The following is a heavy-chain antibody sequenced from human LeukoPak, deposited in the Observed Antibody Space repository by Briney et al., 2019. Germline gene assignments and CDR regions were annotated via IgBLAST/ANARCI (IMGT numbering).Heavy chain of an antibody. V-gene: IGHV3-23*01. Sequence: GGSLRLSCAASGFTFSSYAMSWVRQAPGKGLEWVSALSGDGGHTFYADSVRGRFTISRDNSKNTLYLQMNTLKAEDTAVYYCAKFRPITSVAGTIFHYWGQGTLVTVSS. J-gene: IGHJ4*02. CDR2: LSGDGGHT. CDR3: AKFRPITSVAGTIFHY. D-gene: IGHD6-19*01. CDR1: GFTFSSYA.